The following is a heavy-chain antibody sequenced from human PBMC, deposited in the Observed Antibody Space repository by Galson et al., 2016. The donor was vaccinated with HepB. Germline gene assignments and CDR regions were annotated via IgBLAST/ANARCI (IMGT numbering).Heavy chain of an antibody. CDR3: VRGFLSNSFDY. D-gene: IGHD3-9*01. V-gene: IGHV3-48*04. J-gene: IGHJ2*01. CDR2: IGTSGSPI. Sequence: SLRLSCAGSGFTSSSYSMDWVRQAPGKGLEWVSYIGTSGSPIYYADSVRGRFTISRDNARNSVFLQMRSLRAEDTAIYYCVRGFLSNSFDYWGRGSLVTVSS. CDR1: GFTSSSYS.